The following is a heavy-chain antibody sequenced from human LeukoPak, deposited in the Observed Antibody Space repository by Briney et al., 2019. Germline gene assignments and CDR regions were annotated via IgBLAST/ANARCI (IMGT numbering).Heavy chain of an antibody. J-gene: IGHJ4*02. D-gene: IGHD1-7*01. CDR3: ARAHNWKYGSFDF. CDR2: ILYDGSNK. CDR1: GFMFNKYG. V-gene: IGHV3-30*02. Sequence: GGSLRLSCAASGFMFNKYGMHWVRQAPGKGLEWVSYILYDGSNKYYADSVKGRFTISRDNSKNTVYLQMNSLRAEDTAVYYCARAHNWKYGSFDFWGQGTLVTVSS.